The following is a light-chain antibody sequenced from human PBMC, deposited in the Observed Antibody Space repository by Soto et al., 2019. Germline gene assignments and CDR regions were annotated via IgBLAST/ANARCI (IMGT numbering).Light chain of an antibody. V-gene: IGKV3-15*01. CDR1: QSVSPN. J-gene: IGKJ1*01. CDR3: QQYNNWPWT. Sequence: EIVMTQSPATLSVSPGERVTLSCRASQSVSPNLAWYQQTPGQTPRLLIFGTSTRATGIPARFSGSGSGTEFTLTISSLQSEDFAVYYCQQYNNWPWTFGQGTKVEIK. CDR2: GTS.